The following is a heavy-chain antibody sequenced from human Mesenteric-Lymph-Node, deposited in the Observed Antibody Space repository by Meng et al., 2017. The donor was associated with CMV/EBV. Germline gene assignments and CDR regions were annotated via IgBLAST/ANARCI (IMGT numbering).Heavy chain of an antibody. J-gene: IGHJ4*02. CDR2: ISSSGSTI. D-gene: IGHD3-10*01. V-gene: IGHV3-11*01. CDR3: ARDWYGSGSYYRIIGY. CDR1: GFTFRDYY. Sequence: GFTFRDYYMSWIRQAPGKGLEWVSYISSSGSTIYYADSVKGRFTISRDNAKNSLYLQMNSLRAEDTAVYYCARDWYGSGSYYRIIGYWGQGTLVTV.